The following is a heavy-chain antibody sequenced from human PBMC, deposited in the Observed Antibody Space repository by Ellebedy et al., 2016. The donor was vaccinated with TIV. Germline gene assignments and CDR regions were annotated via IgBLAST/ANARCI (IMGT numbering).Heavy chain of an antibody. V-gene: IGHV1-8*01. J-gene: IGHJ5*02. CDR2: MNPNSGNS. CDR3: ARGGTTGDNNWSDP. Sequence: AASVKVSCKSSGYTFTSFDINWVRQATGQGLEWMGWMNPNSGNSYYAQKFQGRLSMTRNTSIYTAYMELSSLRSEDTAVYYCARGGTTGDNNWSDPWGQGTLVTVSS. D-gene: IGHD1-14*01. CDR1: GYTFTSFD.